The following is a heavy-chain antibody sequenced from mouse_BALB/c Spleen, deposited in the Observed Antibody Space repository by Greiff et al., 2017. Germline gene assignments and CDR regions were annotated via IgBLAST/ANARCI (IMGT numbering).Heavy chain of an antibody. Sequence: VQLVESGAELAKPGASVKMSCKASGYTFTSYWMHWVKQRPGQGLEWIGYINPSTGYTEYNQKFKDKATLTADKSSSTAYMQLSSLTSEDSAVYYCARGGTTATGFDYWGQGTTLTVSS. V-gene: IGHV1-7*01. CDR2: INPSTGYT. D-gene: IGHD1-2*01. CDR1: GYTFTSYW. CDR3: ARGGTTATGFDY. J-gene: IGHJ2*01.